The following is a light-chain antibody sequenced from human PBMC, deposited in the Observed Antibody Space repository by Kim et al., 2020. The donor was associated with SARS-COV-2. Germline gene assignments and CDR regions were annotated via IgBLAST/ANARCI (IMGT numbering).Light chain of an antibody. CDR3: SSYIRGSTNYV. J-gene: IGLJ1*01. Sequence: TACTGTSMTFGGNKYVSWYQQHPGKAPKLVIYEVSNRPSGVSNRFSGSKSGNTASLTISGLQAEDEADYYCSSYIRGSTNYVFGTGTKVTVL. CDR1: SMTFGGNKY. CDR2: EVS. V-gene: IGLV2-14*01.